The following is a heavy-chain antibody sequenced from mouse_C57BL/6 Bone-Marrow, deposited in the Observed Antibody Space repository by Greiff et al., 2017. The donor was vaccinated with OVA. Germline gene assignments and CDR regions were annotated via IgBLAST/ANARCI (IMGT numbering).Heavy chain of an antibody. D-gene: IGHD2-4*01. Sequence: VQLKQSGPELVKPGASVKISCKASGYSFTDYNMNWVKQSNGKSLEWIGVINPNYGTTSYNQKFKGKATLTVDQSYSTAYLQLNSLTSKASAVEYCSRGGLRRGFAYWGQGTLVTVSA. CDR3: SRGGLRRGFAY. V-gene: IGHV1-39*01. CDR2: INPNYGTT. J-gene: IGHJ3*01. CDR1: GYSFTDYN.